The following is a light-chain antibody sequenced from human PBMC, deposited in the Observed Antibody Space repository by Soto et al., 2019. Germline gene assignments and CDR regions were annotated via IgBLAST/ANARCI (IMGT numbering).Light chain of an antibody. CDR1: QSVRSN. CDR2: DAA. Sequence: EIVMTQSPATLSVSPGERATLSCRASQSVRSNLAWYQQKPGQAPRLLIYDAATRATGIPARFSGSGSETDFTLTIISLQSVDSAVYYCQQYDNWPPLTFGGGTKVEI. V-gene: IGKV3-15*01. J-gene: IGKJ4*01. CDR3: QQYDNWPPLT.